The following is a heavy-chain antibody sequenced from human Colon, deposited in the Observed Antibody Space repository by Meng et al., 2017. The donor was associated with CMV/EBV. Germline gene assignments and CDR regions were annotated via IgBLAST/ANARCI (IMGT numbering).Heavy chain of an antibody. D-gene: IGHD3-10*01. CDR2: VYISGNT. V-gene: IGHV4-4*07. J-gene: IGHJ4*02. CDR1: GASITSYY. CDR3: ARDSNLSGLAY. Sequence: EPLRDPGPGLVKPSEPLPLTCTVSGASITSYYGSWIRQPAGKGLEWIGRVYISGNTNYNPSLKSRVTMSIDTSKNQLSLNIRSVTAADTAVYYCARDSNLSGLAYWGQGTLVTVSS.